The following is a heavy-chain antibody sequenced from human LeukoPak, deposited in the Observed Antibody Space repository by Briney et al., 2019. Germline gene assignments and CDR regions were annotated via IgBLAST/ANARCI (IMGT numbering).Heavy chain of an antibody. V-gene: IGHV1-69*01. D-gene: IGHD5-18*01. CDR1: GGTFSSYA. J-gene: IGHJ4*02. CDR2: IIPIFGTA. Sequence: SVKVSCKASGGTFSSYAISWVRQAPGQGLEWMGGIIPIFGTANYAQKFQGRVTITADESTSTAYMELSSLRSEDTAVYYCARVVDTAMGGPWFDYWGQGTLVTVSS. CDR3: ARVVDTAMGGPWFDY.